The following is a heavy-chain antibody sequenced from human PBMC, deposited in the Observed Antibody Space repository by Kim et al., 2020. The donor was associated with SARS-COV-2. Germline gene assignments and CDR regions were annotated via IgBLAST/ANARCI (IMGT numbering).Heavy chain of an antibody. CDR2: IYPADSDI. CDR1: GYNFTNYW. J-gene: IGHJ6*02. CDR3: ARLWRGSKYSSSGGLDV. D-gene: IGHD6-6*01. Sequence: GGSLKISCEGSGYNFTNYWIGLVRRMPGKGLEWMGIIYPADSDIRYSPSFQGQVTISVDKSITTAYLQWRSLKASDTAMYYCARLWRGSKYSSSGGLDVWGQGTTVSVSS. V-gene: IGHV5-51*01.